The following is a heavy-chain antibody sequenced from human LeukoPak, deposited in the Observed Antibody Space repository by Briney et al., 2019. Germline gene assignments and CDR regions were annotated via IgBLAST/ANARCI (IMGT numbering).Heavy chain of an antibody. CDR1: GFTFDDYA. V-gene: IGHV3-9*03. CDR2: ISWNSGSI. Sequence: PGGSLRLSCAASGFTFDDYAMHWVRQAPGKGLEWVSGISWNSGSIGYADSVKGRFTISRDNAKNSLYLQMSSLRAEDMALYYCAKSTSDAFDIWGQGTMVTVSS. J-gene: IGHJ3*02. CDR3: AKSTSDAFDI.